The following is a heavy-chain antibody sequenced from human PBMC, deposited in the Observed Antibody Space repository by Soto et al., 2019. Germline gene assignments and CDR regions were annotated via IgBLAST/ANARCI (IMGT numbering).Heavy chain of an antibody. V-gene: IGHV2-5*02. Sequence: QITLKESGPTLVKPTQTLTLTCAFSGFSLRTSGVGVGWIRQPPGKALEWLALIYWDGYKHYSPSLKSRLTIPDDTSKNQVVLTRPDMDPVYTATYSCANKGGGDRILDYWGQGTLVTVSS. D-gene: IGHD3-16*01. CDR2: IYWDGYK. CDR3: ANKGGGDRILDY. CDR1: GFSLRTSGVG. J-gene: IGHJ4*02.